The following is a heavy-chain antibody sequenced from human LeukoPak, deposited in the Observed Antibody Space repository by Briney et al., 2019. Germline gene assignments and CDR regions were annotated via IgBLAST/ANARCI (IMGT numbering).Heavy chain of an antibody. Sequence: GGSLRLSCAASGFTVSSNYMGWVRQAPGKGLEWVSVIYSGGSTYYADSVKGRFTISRDNSKNTLYLQMNSLRAEDTAVYYCAREAIRYFDWSDTYYYYGMDVWGKGTTVTVSS. CDR2: IYSGGST. D-gene: IGHD3-9*01. V-gene: IGHV3-53*01. J-gene: IGHJ6*04. CDR1: GFTVSSNY. CDR3: AREAIRYFDWSDTYYYYGMDV.